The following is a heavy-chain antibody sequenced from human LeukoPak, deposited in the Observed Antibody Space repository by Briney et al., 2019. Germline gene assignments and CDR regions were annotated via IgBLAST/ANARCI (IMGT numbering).Heavy chain of an antibody. Sequence: SETLSLTCAVYGGSFSTHYWTWIRQPPGKGLEWIGEINHSGATNYNPSLKSRVAISVDTSVKQFSLTLKSVTAADTAVYYCARGXEXDYXWGDYRYYFDYWGQGTLVTVSS. D-gene: IGHD3-16*02. CDR1: GGSFSTHY. CDR3: ARGXEXDYXWGDYRYYFDY. V-gene: IGHV4-34*01. CDR2: INHSGAT. J-gene: IGHJ4*02.